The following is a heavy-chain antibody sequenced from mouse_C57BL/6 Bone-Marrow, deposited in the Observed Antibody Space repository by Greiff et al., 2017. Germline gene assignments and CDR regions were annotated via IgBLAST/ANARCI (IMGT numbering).Heavy chain of an antibody. J-gene: IGHJ2*01. V-gene: IGHV14-4*01. Sequence: VQLQQSGAELVRPGASVKLSCTASGFNIKDDYMHWVKQRPEQGLEWIGWIDPENGDTEYASKFQGKATITADTSSNTAYLQLSSLTSEDTAVYYCTAIYYGTYYFDYWGQGTTLTVSS. CDR1: GFNIKDDY. CDR3: TAIYYGTYYFDY. CDR2: IDPENGDT. D-gene: IGHD2-1*01.